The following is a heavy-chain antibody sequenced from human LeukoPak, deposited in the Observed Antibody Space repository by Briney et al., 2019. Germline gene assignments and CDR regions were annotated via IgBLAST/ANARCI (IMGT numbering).Heavy chain of an antibody. CDR2: IYHSGST. J-gene: IGHJ5*02. CDR1: GGSISSSNW. D-gene: IGHD3-22*01. CDR3: ASRNKYYYDSSGYYRYNWFDP. V-gene: IGHV4-4*02. Sequence: PSETLSLTCAVSGGSISSSNWWSWVRQPPGKGLEWIGEIYHSGSTNSNPSIKSRVTISVDKSKNQFSLKLSSVTAADTAVYYCASRNKYYYDSSGYYRYNWFDPWGQGTLVTVSS.